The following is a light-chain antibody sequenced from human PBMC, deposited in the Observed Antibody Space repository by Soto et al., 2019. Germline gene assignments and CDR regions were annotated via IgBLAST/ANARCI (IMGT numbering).Light chain of an antibody. J-gene: IGKJ1*01. V-gene: IGKV1-5*01. CDR3: QQYKSDPWT. Sequence: IQVTQSASTLSASVGERVTITCRASQSVXRWLVWYQQKPGQAPKLLTAYASSLERGGPSRFSGSGSVTEFTLTISSLHPEDFATYYFQQYKSDPWTFGQGTKVDIK. CDR2: YAS. CDR1: QSVXRW.